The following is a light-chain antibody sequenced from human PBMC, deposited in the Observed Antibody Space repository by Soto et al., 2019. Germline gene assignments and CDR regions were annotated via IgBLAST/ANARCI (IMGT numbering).Light chain of an antibody. CDR1: QSVSSY. V-gene: IGKV3-11*01. CDR2: DAS. CDR3: QQRSNWPQVT. J-gene: IGKJ1*01. Sequence: EIGLTQSPATLSLSPGERATLSCRASQSVSSYLAWYQQKPGQAPRLLIYDASNRATGIPARFSGSGSGTDFTLTISSLEPEDFAVYYCQQRSNWPQVTFGQGTKVDIK.